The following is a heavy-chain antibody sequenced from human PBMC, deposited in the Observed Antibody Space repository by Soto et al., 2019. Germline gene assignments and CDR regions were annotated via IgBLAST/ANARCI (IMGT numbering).Heavy chain of an antibody. V-gene: IGHV1-3*01. CDR2: INGGNGNT. CDR1: EYTFASYT. CDR3: ARELQGLYYFDY. Sequence: ASVKVSCKASEYTFASYTMHWVRQAPGQRLEWMGWINGGNGNTKYSQKFQGRVTITRDTSASTAYMELSSLRSDDTAVYYCARELQGLYYFDYWGQGTLVTVSS. J-gene: IGHJ4*02. D-gene: IGHD4-4*01.